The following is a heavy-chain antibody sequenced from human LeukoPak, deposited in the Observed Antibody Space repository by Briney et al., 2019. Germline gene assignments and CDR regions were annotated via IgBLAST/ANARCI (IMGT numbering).Heavy chain of an antibody. CDR1: GFTFSSYG. CDR3: AKSESSSYYDAFDM. V-gene: IGHV3-30*18. D-gene: IGHD6-13*01. CDR2: ISYDGSNK. Sequence: GRSLRLSCAASGFTFSSYGMHWVRQAPGKGLEWVAVISYDGSNKYYADSVKGRFTISRDNSKNTLYLQMNSLRAEDTAVYYCAKSESSSYYDAFDMWGQGTMVTVSS. J-gene: IGHJ3*02.